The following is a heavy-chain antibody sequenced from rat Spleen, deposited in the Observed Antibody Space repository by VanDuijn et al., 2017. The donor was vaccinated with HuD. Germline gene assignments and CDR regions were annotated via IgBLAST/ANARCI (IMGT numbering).Heavy chain of an antibody. Sequence: EVQLVESGGGLVQPGRSLKLSCVASGFTFSDYYMAWVRQAPKKGLEWVASISYEGSSTYYGDSVKGRVTISRDNAKSTLYLQMNSLRSEDTATYYCARPNYPGFNYFDYWGQGVMVTVSS. CDR3: ARPNYPGFNYFDY. D-gene: IGHD1-4*01. V-gene: IGHV5-22*01. CDR1: GFTFSDYY. J-gene: IGHJ2*01. CDR2: ISYEGSST.